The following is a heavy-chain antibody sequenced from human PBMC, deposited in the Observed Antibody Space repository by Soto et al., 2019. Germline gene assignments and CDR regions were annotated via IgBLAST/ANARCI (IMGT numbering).Heavy chain of an antibody. CDR1: EFPFPGYA. V-gene: IGHV3-23*01. J-gene: IGHJ4*02. D-gene: IGHD4-17*01. CDR3: AKDRYGDYGGIDY. CDR2: ISGSGGST. Sequence: VGSVRQTGVASEFPFPGYALSWVHQALGKGLEWVSSISGSGGSTYYADSVKGRFTISRDTSKNTLFLQMNSLRAEDMAVYYCAKDRYGDYGGIDYWGQGTMVTVSS.